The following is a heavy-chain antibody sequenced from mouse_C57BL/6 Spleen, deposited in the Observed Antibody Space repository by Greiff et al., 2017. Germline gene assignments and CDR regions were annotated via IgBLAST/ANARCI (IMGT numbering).Heavy chain of an antibody. CDR1: GYTFTDYE. D-gene: IGHD2-4*01. J-gene: IGHJ1*03. Sequence: VKLVESGAELVRPGASVTLSCKASGYTFTDYEMHWVKQTPVHGLEWIGAIDPETGGTAYNQKFKGKAILTADKSSSTAYMELRSLTSEDSAVYYCTRRVMITAGFDVWGTGTTVTVSS. CDR2: IDPETGGT. V-gene: IGHV1-15*01. CDR3: TRRVMITAGFDV.